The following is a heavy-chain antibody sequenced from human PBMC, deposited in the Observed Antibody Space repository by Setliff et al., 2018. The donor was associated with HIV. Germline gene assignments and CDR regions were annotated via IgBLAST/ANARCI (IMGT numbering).Heavy chain of an antibody. CDR3: ARGDWYFDL. J-gene: IGHJ2*01. Sequence: PSETLPLTCTVSGGSISRYYWSWIRQPPGKGLEWIGYIYYSGSTNYNPSLKSRVTISVDTSKNQFSLKLSSVTAADTALYYCARGDWYFDLWGRGTLVTVSS. V-gene: IGHV4-59*01. CDR1: GGSISRYY. CDR2: IYYSGST.